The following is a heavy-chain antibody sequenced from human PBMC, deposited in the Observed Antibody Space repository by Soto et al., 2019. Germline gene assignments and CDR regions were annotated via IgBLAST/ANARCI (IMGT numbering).Heavy chain of an antibody. V-gene: IGHV4-30-4*01. CDR1: GGSISSGDYY. D-gene: IGHD3-3*01. J-gene: IGHJ6*02. Sequence: SETLSLTCTVSGGSISSGDYYWSWIRQPPGKGLEWIGYIYYSGSTYYNPSLKSRVTISVDTSKNQFSLKLSSVTAADTAVYYCARDNILGILYGGMDVWGQGATVTVSS. CDR3: ARDNILGILYGGMDV. CDR2: IYYSGST.